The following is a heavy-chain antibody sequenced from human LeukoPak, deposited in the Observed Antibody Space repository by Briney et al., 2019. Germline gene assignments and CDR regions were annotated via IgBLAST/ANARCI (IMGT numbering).Heavy chain of an antibody. V-gene: IGHV4-34*01. Sequence: PSETLSLTCAVYGGSFSGYYWSWIRQPPGKGLEWIGEINHSGSTNYNPSLKSRVTISVDTSKNQFSLKLSSVTAADTAVYYCAKTYYDFWGGFASPNYYYYMDVWGKGTTVTVSS. J-gene: IGHJ6*03. CDR3: AKTYYDFWGGFASPNYYYYMDV. CDR2: INHSGST. CDR1: GGSFSGYY. D-gene: IGHD3-3*01.